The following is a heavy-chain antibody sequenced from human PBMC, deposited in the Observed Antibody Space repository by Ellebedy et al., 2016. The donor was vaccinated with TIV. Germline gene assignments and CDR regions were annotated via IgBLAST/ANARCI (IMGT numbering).Heavy chain of an antibody. CDR2: INPSGGGA. CDR3: ARGSESAYTVYHNHGMYV. V-gene: IGHV1-46*01. J-gene: IGHJ4*02. D-gene: IGHD3-16*01. CDR1: GYTFTSYS. Sequence: ASVKVSCKASGYTFTSYSMHWVRQTPGQGLEWQGVINPSGGGAGSAKKFQGRVTMTRDSSKSKVHMKLSSLRSEDTAMYYCARGSESAYTVYHNHGMYVWGQGTLVSVSS.